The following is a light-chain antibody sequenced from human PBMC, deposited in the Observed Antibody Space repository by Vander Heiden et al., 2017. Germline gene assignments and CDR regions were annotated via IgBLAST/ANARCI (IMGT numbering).Light chain of an antibody. J-gene: IGKJ4*01. CDR3: QQYGSSPLT. V-gene: IGKV3-20*01. CDR2: GAS. CDR1: QSVRSTY. Sequence: IVLTQSPGTLSLSPGERVTLPCRASQSVRSTYVAWYQQKPGQAPRLLIYGASSRATGIPDRFSGSGSGTDFTLTISRLEPEDFAVYYCQQYGSSPLTFGGGTKVEIK.